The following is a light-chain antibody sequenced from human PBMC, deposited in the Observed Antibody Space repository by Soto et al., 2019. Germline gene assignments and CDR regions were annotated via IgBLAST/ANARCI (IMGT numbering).Light chain of an antibody. CDR1: SSDVGGYNY. V-gene: IGLV2-8*01. J-gene: IGLJ2*01. Sequence: QSALTQPPSASGSPGPSVTISCTGTSSDVGGYNYVSWYQPHPGKAPKLMISEVSKRPSWVPDRFSGSKSGHTASLTVSGLQAEDDADYYCSSFSGNNNLVFGGGTKVTVL. CDR3: SSFSGNNNLV. CDR2: EVS.